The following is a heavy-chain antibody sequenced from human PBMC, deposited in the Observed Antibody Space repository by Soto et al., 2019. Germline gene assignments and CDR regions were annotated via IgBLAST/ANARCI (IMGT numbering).Heavy chain of an antibody. V-gene: IGHV1-18*04. CDR3: SRARYCTSPSCYNHYYYGMDI. D-gene: IGHD2-2*02. J-gene: IGHJ6*02. CDR1: GYTFTKYG. CDR2: IGVYNGKT. Sequence: QEQLVQFGGEVKKPGASVRVSCKASGYTFTKYGITWVRQAPGQGLEWMGWIGVYNGKTNYARKLQGRVIMTADTSASTSYRELRSLRSDDTAVYYCSRARYCTSPSCYNHYYYGMDIWGQGTTVSVSS.